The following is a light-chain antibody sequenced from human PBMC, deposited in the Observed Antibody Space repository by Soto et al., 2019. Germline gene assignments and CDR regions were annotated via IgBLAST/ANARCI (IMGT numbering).Light chain of an antibody. J-gene: IGKJ4*01. Sequence: ETVMTQSPATLSVSPGERATLSCRASQSVSCSLAWYQQKPGQPPRLLIYGASTRATGIPARFSGSGSGTEFTLTVSSLQSEHFAVYYCQQYKNWPLTFGGGTKVEIK. CDR3: QQYKNWPLT. CDR1: QSVSCS. V-gene: IGKV3-15*01. CDR2: GAS.